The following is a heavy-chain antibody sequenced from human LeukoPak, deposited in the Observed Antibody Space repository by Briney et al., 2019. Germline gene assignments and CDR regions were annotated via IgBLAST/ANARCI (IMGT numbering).Heavy chain of an antibody. V-gene: IGHV3-53*01. CDR2: IYSGGST. CDR3: ARVGVVPAAIPDGFDI. Sequence: GGSLRLSCAASGFTVSSNYMSWVRQAPGKGLEWVSVIYSGGSTYYADSVKGRYTISRDNSKNTLYLQMNSLTAEDTAVYYCARVGVVPAAIPDGFDIWGQGTMVTVSS. CDR1: GFTVSSNY. D-gene: IGHD2-2*01. J-gene: IGHJ3*02.